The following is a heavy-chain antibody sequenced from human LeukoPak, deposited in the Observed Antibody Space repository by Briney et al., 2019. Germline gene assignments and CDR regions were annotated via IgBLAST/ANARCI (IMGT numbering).Heavy chain of an antibody. CDR3: AKIGTMADFDY. CDR1: GFTFSSYA. V-gene: IGHV3-23*01. D-gene: IGHD1-7*01. CDR2: IDSSGGTT. Sequence: GGSLRLSCAASGFTFSSYAMSWVRQAPGKGLEWVSGIDSSGGTTYYADSVKGRFTISRDNSKNTLYLQMNSLRADDTAVFYCAKIGTMADFDYWGQGTLVTVSS. J-gene: IGHJ4*02.